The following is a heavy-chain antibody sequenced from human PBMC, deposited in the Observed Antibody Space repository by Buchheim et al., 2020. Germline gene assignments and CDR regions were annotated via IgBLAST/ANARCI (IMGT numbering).Heavy chain of an antibody. CDR1: GFTFSSYA. CDR2: ISGSGGST. V-gene: IGHV3-23*01. J-gene: IGHJ6*02. D-gene: IGHD1-7*01. CDR3: ARDGRVEYNWNLESYYCGMDV. Sequence: EVQLLESGGGLVQPGGSLRLSCADSGFTFSSYAMSWVRQAPGKGLEWVSAISGSGGSTYYADSVKGRFTISRDNAKNSLYLQMNGLRDEDTAVYYCARDGRVEYNWNLESYYCGMDVWGQGTT.